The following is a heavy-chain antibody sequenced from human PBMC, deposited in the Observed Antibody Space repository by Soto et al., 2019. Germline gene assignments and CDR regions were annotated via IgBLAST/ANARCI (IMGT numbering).Heavy chain of an antibody. V-gene: IGHV3-21*01. Sequence: GGSLRLSCAASGFTFSSYSMNWVRQAPGKGLEWVSSISSSSSYIYYADSVKGRFTISRDNAKNSLYLQMNSLRAEDTAVYYCARGYCSSTSCYYYFDYWGQGTLVTVS. J-gene: IGHJ4*02. D-gene: IGHD2-2*01. CDR3: ARGYCSSTSCYYYFDY. CDR1: GFTFSSYS. CDR2: ISSSSSYI.